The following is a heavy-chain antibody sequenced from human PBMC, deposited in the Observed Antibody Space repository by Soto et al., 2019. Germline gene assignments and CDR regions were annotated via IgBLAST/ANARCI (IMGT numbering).Heavy chain of an antibody. V-gene: IGHV4-59*01. CDR1: GGSISRYY. CDR2: IYYSGTT. D-gene: IGHD5-18*01. J-gene: IGHJ6*02. Sequence: PSETLSLTCTVSGGSISRYYWSWIRQSPGKGLKWIGYIYYSGTTNYNPSLRSRVTISVDTSNNQFSLRLTSVTAADTAVYYCSRAPSAYSRGYGMDVWGQGTTVTVSS. CDR3: SRAPSAYSRGYGMDV.